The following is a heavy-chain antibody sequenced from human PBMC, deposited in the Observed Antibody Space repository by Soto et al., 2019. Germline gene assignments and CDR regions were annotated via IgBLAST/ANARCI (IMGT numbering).Heavy chain of an antibody. V-gene: IGHV3-15*01. Sequence: GGSLRLSCAASGFTFSNAWMSWVRQAPGKGLEWVGRIKSKTDGGTTDYAAPVKGRFTISRDDSKNTLYLQMNSLKTEDTAVYYCTTDTAMVPPVDDWGQGTLVTVSS. D-gene: IGHD5-18*01. CDR1: GFTFSNAW. CDR3: TTDTAMVPPVDD. CDR2: IKSKTDGGTT. J-gene: IGHJ4*02.